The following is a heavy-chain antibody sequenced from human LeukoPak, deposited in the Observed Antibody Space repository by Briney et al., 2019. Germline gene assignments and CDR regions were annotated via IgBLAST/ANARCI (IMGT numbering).Heavy chain of an antibody. CDR1: GFTFSSYG. V-gene: IGHV3-30*18. J-gene: IGHJ6*02. CDR3: AKAGLRYFGMNYYGMDV. Sequence: GGSLRLSCAASGFTFSSYGMHWVRQAPGKGLEWVAVISYDGSNKYYADSVKGRFTISRDNSKNTLYLQMNSLRAEDTAVYYCAKAGLRYFGMNYYGMDVWGRGTTVTVSS. D-gene: IGHD3-9*01. CDR2: ISYDGSNK.